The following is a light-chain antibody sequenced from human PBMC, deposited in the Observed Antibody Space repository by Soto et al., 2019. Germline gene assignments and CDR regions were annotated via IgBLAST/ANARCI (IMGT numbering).Light chain of an antibody. CDR1: RSNIGTNT. CDR2: SNS. CDR3: GAWDDSLNGSYV. Sequence: QSVLTQPPSASGTRGQRVTISCSGSRSNIGTNTVAWYQQLPGTAPKLLIYSNSQRPSGVPDRFSGSKSGTSASLAISGLQSEDEADYYYGAWDDSLNGSYVFGTGTKLSVL. J-gene: IGLJ1*01. V-gene: IGLV1-44*01.